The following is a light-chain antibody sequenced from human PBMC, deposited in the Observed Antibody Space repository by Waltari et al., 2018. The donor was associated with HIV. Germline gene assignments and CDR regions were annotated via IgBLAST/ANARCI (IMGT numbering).Light chain of an antibody. CDR3: SSYAGGHSWV. J-gene: IGLJ3*02. CDR2: EVT. Sequence: QSALTQPASVSGSLGQSVVISCTGTSNDLGNPNLVSWYQHHPGKVPRIIIYEVTERPSGVSNRFSGSKSANTASLMISGLQAEDEADYYCSSYAGGHSWVFGGGTKLTVL. V-gene: IGLV2-23*02. CDR1: SNDLGNPNL.